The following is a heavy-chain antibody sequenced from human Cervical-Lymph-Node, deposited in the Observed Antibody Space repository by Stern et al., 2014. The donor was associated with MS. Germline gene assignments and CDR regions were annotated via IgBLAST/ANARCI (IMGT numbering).Heavy chain of an antibody. Sequence: VQLVESGTEVKKPGASVKVSCKASGYTLTIYYIHWVRQAPGQRLEWMGVNNPRGGRTTYAQKFQGRVTMTRDTSTSTAYMELSSLRSDDTAVYYCASGGEVDGGDVWGQGTTVTVFS. J-gene: IGHJ6*02. CDR2: NNPRGGRT. D-gene: IGHD2-15*01. V-gene: IGHV1-46*01. CDR1: GYTLTIYY. CDR3: ASGGEVDGGDV.